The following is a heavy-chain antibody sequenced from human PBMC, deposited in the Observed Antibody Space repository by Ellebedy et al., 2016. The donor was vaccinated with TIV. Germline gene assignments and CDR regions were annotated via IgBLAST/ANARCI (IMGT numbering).Heavy chain of an antibody. J-gene: IGHJ4*02. Sequence: MPSETLSLTCTVSGGSISSSSHYWGWIRQPPGKGLEWVGSIFATGSTYYNPSRRSRVAISVDTSKNQFSLKLSSVTAADTAVYYCARRRLAAAADFWGQGTLVTVSS. D-gene: IGHD6-13*01. CDR3: ARRRLAAAADF. CDR2: IFATGST. V-gene: IGHV4-39*01. CDR1: GGSISSSSHY.